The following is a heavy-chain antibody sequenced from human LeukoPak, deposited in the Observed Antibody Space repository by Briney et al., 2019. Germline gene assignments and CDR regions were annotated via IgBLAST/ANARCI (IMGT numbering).Heavy chain of an antibody. V-gene: IGHV3-23*01. CDR3: ARLTYYYDSSGYSHYFDY. CDR1: GFAFGSEA. CDR2: ISPGGGTT. J-gene: IGHJ4*02. Sequence: GGSLRLSCAVSGFAFGSEAMSWVRQSPARGLEWVASISPGGGTTYYADYVKGRFTISRDNSKNSLFVQMNSLRAEDTAVYYCARLTYYYDSSGYSHYFDYWGQGTLVTVSS. D-gene: IGHD3-22*01.